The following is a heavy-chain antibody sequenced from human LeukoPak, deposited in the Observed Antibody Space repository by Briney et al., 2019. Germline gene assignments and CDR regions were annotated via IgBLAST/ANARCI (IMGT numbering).Heavy chain of an antibody. CDR2: INHSGST. Sequence: PSQTLSLTCTVSGGSISSGGYFWSWIRQPPGKGLEWIGEINHSGSTNYNPSLKSRVTISVDTSKNQFSLKLASVTAADTAVYYCARSDIVATIGYYYYYMDVWGKGTTVTVSS. CDR1: GGSISSGGYF. D-gene: IGHD5-12*01. V-gene: IGHV4-30-2*01. J-gene: IGHJ6*03. CDR3: ARSDIVATIGYYYYYMDV.